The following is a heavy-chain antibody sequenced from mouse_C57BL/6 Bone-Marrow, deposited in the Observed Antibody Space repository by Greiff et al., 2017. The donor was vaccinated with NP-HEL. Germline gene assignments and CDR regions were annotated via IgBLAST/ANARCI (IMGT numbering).Heavy chain of an antibody. CDR2: IDPSDSYT. Sequence: QVQLKESGAELVKPGASVKLSCKASGYTFTSYWMQWVKQRPGQGLEWIGEIDPSDSYTNYNQKFKGKATLTVDTSSSTAYMQLSSLTSEDSAVYYCARGDYWGQGTTLTVSS. V-gene: IGHV1-50*01. J-gene: IGHJ2*01. CDR1: GYTFTSYW. CDR3: ARGDY.